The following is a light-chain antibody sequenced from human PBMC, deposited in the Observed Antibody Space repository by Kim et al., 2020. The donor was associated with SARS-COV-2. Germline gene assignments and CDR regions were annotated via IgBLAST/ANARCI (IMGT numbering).Light chain of an antibody. J-gene: IGLJ2*01. V-gene: IGLV3-19*01. CDR1: SLRIFY. CDR3: NSRDSTGNHS. Sequence: SSELTQDPALSVALGQTVRITCQGDSLRIFYASWYQQKPGQAPRLVIYAKTNRPSGIPDRFSGSSSGNTASLTLTGAQAEDEADYYCNSRDSTGNHSFGG. CDR2: AKT.